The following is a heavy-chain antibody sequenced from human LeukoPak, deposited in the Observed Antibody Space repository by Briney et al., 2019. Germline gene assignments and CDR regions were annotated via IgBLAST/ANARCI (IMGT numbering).Heavy chain of an antibody. CDR1: VGTFSSYA. CDR3: AREYSSSPYYFDY. J-gene: IGHJ4*02. CDR2: IIPIFGTA. D-gene: IGHD6-6*01. Sequence: SVKVSCKASVGTFSSYAISWVRQAPGQGLGWMGGIIPIFGTANYVQKFQGRVTITADESTSTAYMELSSLRSEDTAVYYCAREYSSSPYYFDYWGQGTLVTVSS. V-gene: IGHV1-69*13.